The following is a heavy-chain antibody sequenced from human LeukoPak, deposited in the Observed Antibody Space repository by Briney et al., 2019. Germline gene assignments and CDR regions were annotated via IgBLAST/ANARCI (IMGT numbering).Heavy chain of an antibody. Sequence: GASVKVSCKASGYTFTGYYIHWVRQAPGQGLEWMGWINPNSGGTNYAQKFQGRVTMTRDTSISTAYMELSRLRSDDTAVYYCARANDYGDFGFGTPFDYWGQGTLVTVSS. V-gene: IGHV1-2*02. CDR1: GYTFTGYY. D-gene: IGHD4-17*01. CDR2: INPNSGGT. CDR3: ARANDYGDFGFGTPFDY. J-gene: IGHJ4*02.